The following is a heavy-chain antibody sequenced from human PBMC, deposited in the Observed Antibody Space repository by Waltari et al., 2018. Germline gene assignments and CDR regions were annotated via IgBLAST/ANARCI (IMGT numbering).Heavy chain of an antibody. D-gene: IGHD3-3*01. CDR1: TFSSYA. CDR3: AKSAIFGVVLPLDY. V-gene: IGHV3-23*01. Sequence: TFSSYAMSWVRQAPGKGLEWVSAISGSGGSTYYADPVKGRFTISRDNSKNTLYLQMNSLRAEDTAVYYCAKSAIFGVVLPLDYWGQGTLVTVSS. CDR2: ISGSGGST. J-gene: IGHJ4*02.